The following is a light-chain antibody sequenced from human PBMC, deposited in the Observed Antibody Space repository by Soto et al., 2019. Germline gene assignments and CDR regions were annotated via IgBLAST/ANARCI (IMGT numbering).Light chain of an antibody. CDR3: QQYGSSGT. CDR1: QSVSSSY. J-gene: IGKJ1*01. Sequence: ETVLTQSPCTLSLSPGEIATLSCRASQSVSSSYLAWYQQKPGQAPRLLIYGASNRATGIPDRFSGSGSGTDFTLTISRLEPEDFAVYYCQQYGSSGTFGQGTKVDIK. CDR2: GAS. V-gene: IGKV3-20*01.